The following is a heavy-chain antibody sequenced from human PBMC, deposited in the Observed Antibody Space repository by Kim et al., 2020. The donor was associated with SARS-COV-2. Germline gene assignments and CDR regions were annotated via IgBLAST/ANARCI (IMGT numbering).Heavy chain of an antibody. Sequence: SETLSLTCTVSGGSISRYYWSWIRQPPGKGLEWIGYIYDRGSTNYNPSLRSRVTISVDTSTNQFSLKLTSVTAADTAVYYCAGAPEVYAEFDYWGQGTLVTPSS. V-gene: IGHV4-59*13. D-gene: IGHD2-8*01. J-gene: IGHJ4*02. CDR2: IYDRGST. CDR1: GGSISRYY. CDR3: AGAPEVYAEFDY.